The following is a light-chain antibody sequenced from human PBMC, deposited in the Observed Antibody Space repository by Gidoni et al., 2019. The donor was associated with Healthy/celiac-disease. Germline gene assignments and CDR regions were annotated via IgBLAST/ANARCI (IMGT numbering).Light chain of an antibody. CDR1: SSNIGSNT. V-gene: IGLV1-44*01. CDR3: AAWDDSLNGHVV. CDR2: SNN. J-gene: IGLJ2*01. Sequence: QSVLTQPPSPSGTPGQRVTISCSGSSSNIGSNTVNWYQQLTGTAPKLLIYSNNQRPSGVPDRFSGSKSGTSASLAISGLQSEDEADYYCAAWDDSLNGHVVFGGGTKLTVL.